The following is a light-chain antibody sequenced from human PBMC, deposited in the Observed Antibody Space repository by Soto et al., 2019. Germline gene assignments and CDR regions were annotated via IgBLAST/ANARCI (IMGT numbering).Light chain of an antibody. V-gene: IGKV1-8*01. CDR3: QQYNNYPYT. J-gene: IGKJ2*01. CDR1: QGISSY. Sequence: AIRMTQSPSSLSASTGDRVTITCRASQGISSYLAWYQQKPGKAPKLLIYAASTLQSGVPSRFSGSGSGTDFTLTISCLQSEDFATYYCQQYNNYPYTFGQGTKLEIK. CDR2: AAS.